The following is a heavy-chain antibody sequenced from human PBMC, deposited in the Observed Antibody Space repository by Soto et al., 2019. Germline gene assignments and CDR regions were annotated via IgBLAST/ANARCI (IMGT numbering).Heavy chain of an antibody. CDR1: GFTFRSYW. V-gene: IGHV3-74*03. CDR3: ARDRALVYRFDD. J-gene: IGHJ4*02. Sequence: PVESLRLSYAASGFTFRSYWMHCVRQAPGEGVGWVSYIKPDGSRTKDADSVKGRFTISRDNARNTLYLRMNSLRAEDTAVYYCARDRALVYRFDDWGQGRLVTV. D-gene: IGHD5-18*01. CDR2: IKPDGSRT.